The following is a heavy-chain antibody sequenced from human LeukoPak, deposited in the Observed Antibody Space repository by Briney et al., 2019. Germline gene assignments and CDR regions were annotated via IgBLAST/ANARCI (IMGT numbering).Heavy chain of an antibody. CDR1: GGSISSYY. CDR2: IYTSGST. Sequence: SETLSLTCTVSGGSISSYYWSWIRQPPGKGLEWIGYIYTSGSTNYNPSLKSRVTMSVDSSKNQFSLKLSSVTAADTAVYYCARDSHDILTGYYNGYYYYGMDVWGQGTTVTVSS. J-gene: IGHJ6*02. D-gene: IGHD3-9*01. V-gene: IGHV4-4*09. CDR3: ARDSHDILTGYYNGYYYYGMDV.